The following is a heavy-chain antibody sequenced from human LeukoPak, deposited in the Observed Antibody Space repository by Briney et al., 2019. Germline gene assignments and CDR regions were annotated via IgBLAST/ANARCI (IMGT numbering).Heavy chain of an antibody. Sequence: SETLSLTCAVSGGSISSGGYSWSWIRQPPGKGLEWIGYIYHSGSTNYNPSLKSRVTISVDKSKNQFSLNLTSVTAADTAVYYCARYSSAYYYDFHYWGQGTLVTVSS. CDR1: GGSISSGGYS. D-gene: IGHD3-22*01. J-gene: IGHJ4*02. CDR3: ARYSSAYYYDFHY. CDR2: IYHSGST. V-gene: IGHV4-30-2*01.